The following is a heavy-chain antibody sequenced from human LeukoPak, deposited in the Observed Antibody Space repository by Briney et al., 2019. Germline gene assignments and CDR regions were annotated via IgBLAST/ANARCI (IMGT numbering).Heavy chain of an antibody. J-gene: IGHJ4*02. CDR1: GFTFSSYG. CDR2: ISYDGSNK. CDR3: ARDGYCSSTGCSAYFFDS. V-gene: IGHV3-30*03. Sequence: GRSLRLSCAASGFTFSSYGMHWVRQAPGKGLEWVAVISYDGSNKYYADSVKGRFNISRDNSKNTLYLQLNSLRPEDTALYYCARDGYCSSTGCSAYFFDSWGQGTLVTVSS. D-gene: IGHD2-2*03.